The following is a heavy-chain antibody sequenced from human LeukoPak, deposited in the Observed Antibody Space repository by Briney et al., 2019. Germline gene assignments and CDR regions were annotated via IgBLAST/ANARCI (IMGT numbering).Heavy chain of an antibody. V-gene: IGHV3-30*04. CDR1: GFTITSYA. Sequence: GWSLRLSCAASGFTITSYAMHWVRQAPGKGLEWVAVISYDGKYKYYADSVVGRFTISRDTSTNTLYVQMNSLRVEDTAIYYCAKEGGRLVVADFFDYWGQGTLVSVSS. J-gene: IGHJ4*02. D-gene: IGHD6-19*01. CDR3: AKEGGRLVVADFFDY. CDR2: ISYDGKYK.